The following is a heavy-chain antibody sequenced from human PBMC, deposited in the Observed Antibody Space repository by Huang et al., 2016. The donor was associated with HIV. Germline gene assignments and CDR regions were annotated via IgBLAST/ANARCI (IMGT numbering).Heavy chain of an antibody. CDR2: IKRRADGGPP. Sequence: EVRLVESGGGLVKPGGSLRLSCAASGFRFRDSWMIWLRQVPGKGLEWVGRIKRRADGGPPAYAGPGKGRFSISRDDSKNILFRQMNNLKTEDTGLYYCSIPWLDHWGQGTLVTVS. V-gene: IGHV3-15*01. J-gene: IGHJ5*02. CDR1: GFRFRDSW. CDR3: SIPWLDH.